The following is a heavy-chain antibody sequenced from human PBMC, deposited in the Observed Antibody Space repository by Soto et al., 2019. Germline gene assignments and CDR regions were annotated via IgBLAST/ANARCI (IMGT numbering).Heavy chain of an antibody. CDR3: AREGRVGGIDY. D-gene: IGHD6-19*01. J-gene: IGHJ4*02. CDR2: ISSIGVAT. CDR1: GFTFSIHE. V-gene: IGHV3-48*03. Sequence: EVQLVESGGGLVQPGGSLRLSCAASGFTFSIHEMNWVRQAPGKGLEWVSYISSIGVATYYADSVKGRFTISRDNAKNSLSLQMNSLRAEETAVYYCAREGRVGGIDYWGQGTPVTVSS.